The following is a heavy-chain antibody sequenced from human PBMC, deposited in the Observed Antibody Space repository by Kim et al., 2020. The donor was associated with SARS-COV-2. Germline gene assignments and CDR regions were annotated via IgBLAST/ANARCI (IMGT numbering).Heavy chain of an antibody. Sequence: GGSLRLSCAASGFTFSDHYMDWVRQAPGKGLEWVGRSRNKANSYTTEYAASVKGRFTISRDDSKNSLYLQMNSLKTEDAAVYYCVRRTAVAGSYYFDFWG. CDR1: GFTFSDHY. D-gene: IGHD6-19*01. CDR3: VRRTAVAGSYYFDF. J-gene: IGHJ4*01. CDR2: SRNKANSYTT. V-gene: IGHV3-72*01.